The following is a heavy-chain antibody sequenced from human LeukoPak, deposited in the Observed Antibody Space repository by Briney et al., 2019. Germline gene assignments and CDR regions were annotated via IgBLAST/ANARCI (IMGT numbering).Heavy chain of an antibody. J-gene: IGHJ5*02. CDR1: GGSISSYY. Sequence: PSETLSLTCTVPGGSISSYYWSWIRQPPGKGLEWIGYIYYSGSTNYNPSLKSRVTISVETSNNQFSLKLSSVPAAGTAVYYCARYLGRDGQNWFDPWGQGTLVTVSS. CDR3: ARYLGRDGQNWFDP. D-gene: IGHD5-24*01. CDR2: IYYSGST. V-gene: IGHV4-59*01.